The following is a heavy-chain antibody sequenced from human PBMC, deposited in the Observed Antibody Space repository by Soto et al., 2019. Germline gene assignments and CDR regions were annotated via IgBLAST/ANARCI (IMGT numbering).Heavy chain of an antibody. D-gene: IGHD1-1*01. J-gene: IGHJ3*02. Sequence: GGSLRLSCAASGFTFSSYGMHWVRQAPGKGLEWVAVISYDGSNKYYADSVKGRFTISRDNSKNTLYLQMNSLRAEDTAAYYCAKTLERRAFDIWGQGTMATVSS. V-gene: IGHV3-30*18. CDR2: ISYDGSNK. CDR3: AKTLERRAFDI. CDR1: GFTFSSYG.